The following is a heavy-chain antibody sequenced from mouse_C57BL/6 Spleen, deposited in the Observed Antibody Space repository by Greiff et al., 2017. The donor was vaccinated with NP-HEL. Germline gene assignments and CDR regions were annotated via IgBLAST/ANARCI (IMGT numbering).Heavy chain of an antibody. CDR1: GYTFTSYW. J-gene: IGHJ1*03. V-gene: IGHV1-50*01. CDR2: IDPSDSYT. D-gene: IGHD2-5*01. Sequence: VQLQESGAELVKPGASVKLSCKASGYTFTSYWMQWVKQRPGQGLEWIGEIDPSDSYTNYNQKFKGKATLTVDTSSSTAYMQLSSLTSEDSAVYYCARRGYSNYGYFDVWGTGTTVTVSS. CDR3: ARRGYSNYGYFDV.